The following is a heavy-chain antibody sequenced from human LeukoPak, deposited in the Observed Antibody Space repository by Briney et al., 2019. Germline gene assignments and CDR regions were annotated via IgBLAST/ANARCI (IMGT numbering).Heavy chain of an antibody. D-gene: IGHD2-2*01. V-gene: IGHV3-23*01. CDR2: ITGRGDI. J-gene: IGHJ4*02. Sequence: GGSLRLSCVASGITFRNSGMSWVRQAPGKGLEWVSDITGRGDIDYADSVKGRFTISRDNSENTLYLQMNYLRVEDAAIYYCAKRGRDQLLCYFDYWGQGTRVTVSS. CDR3: AKRGRDQLLCYFDY. CDR1: GITFRNSG.